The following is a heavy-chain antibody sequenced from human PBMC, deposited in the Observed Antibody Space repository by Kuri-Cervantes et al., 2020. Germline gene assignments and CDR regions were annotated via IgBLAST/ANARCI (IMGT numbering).Heavy chain of an antibody. V-gene: IGHV3-21*01. J-gene: IGHJ6*02. D-gene: IGHD5-24*01. CDR2: ISSSSSYI. CDR1: GFTFRSYS. Sequence: GGSLRLSCAASGFTFRSYSMNWVRQAPGKGLEWVSSISSSSSYIYYADSVKGRFTISRDNAKNSLYLQMNSLRAEDTAVYYCARDGYTQYYYYGMDVWGQGTTVTVSS. CDR3: ARDGYTQYYYYGMDV.